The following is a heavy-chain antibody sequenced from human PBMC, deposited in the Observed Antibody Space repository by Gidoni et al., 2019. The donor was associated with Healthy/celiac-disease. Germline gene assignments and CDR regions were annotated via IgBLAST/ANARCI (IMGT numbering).Heavy chain of an antibody. CDR3: ARVAYSSSWYYFDY. CDR1: GFTVSSYG. CDR2: ICYDGSNH. J-gene: IGHJ4*02. V-gene: IGHV3-33*01. D-gene: IGHD6-13*01. Sequence: QVQLVESGGGVVQPGRSLRLSCAASGFTVSSYGMHWVRQAPGKGLEWVAVICYDGSNHYYADSVQGRFTISRDNSKNTLYLQMNSLSAEDTAVYYCARVAYSSSWYYFDYWGQGTLVTVSS.